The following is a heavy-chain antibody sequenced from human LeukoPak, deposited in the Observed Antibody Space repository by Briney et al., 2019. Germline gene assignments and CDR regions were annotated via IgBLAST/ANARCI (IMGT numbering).Heavy chain of an antibody. V-gene: IGHV3-30*18. J-gene: IGHJ6*02. CDR2: VPNDGGNK. CDR3: AKSARFCTNDVCYTNYYYGMDV. CDR1: GFTFSSYD. Sequence: RGSLRLSCVASGFTFSSYDMHWVRQAPGKGLEWVAVVPNDGGNKYYADSVKGRFTISRDNSKNTLSLQMHSLRAEDTAVYYCAKSARFCTNDVCYTNYYYGMDVWGQGTTVTVS. D-gene: IGHD2-8*01.